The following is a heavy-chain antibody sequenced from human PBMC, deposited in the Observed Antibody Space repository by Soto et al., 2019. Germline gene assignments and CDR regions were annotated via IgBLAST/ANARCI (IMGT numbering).Heavy chain of an antibody. Sequence: EASVKVSCKASGYTFTSYYMHWVRQAPGQGLEWMGIINPSGGSTSYAQKFQGRVTMTRDTSTSTVYMELSSLRSEDTAVYYCARDKGRYCSSTSCRSKSGMDVWGQGTTVTISS. V-gene: IGHV1-46*01. D-gene: IGHD2-2*01. J-gene: IGHJ6*02. CDR1: GYTFTSYY. CDR3: ARDKGRYCSSTSCRSKSGMDV. CDR2: INPSGGST.